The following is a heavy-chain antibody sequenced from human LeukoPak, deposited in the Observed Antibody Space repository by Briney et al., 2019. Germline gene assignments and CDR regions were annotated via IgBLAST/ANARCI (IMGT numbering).Heavy chain of an antibody. D-gene: IGHD3-10*01. J-gene: IGHJ6*03. CDR1: GGTFSSYA. CDR2: IIPIFGTA. CDR3: ARDLGSGSYYNVKYYYYMDV. V-gene: IGHV1-69*05. Sequence: SVKVSCKASGGTFSSYAISWVRQAPGQGLEWMGGIIPIFGTANYAQKFQGRVTITTDESTSTAYMELSSLRSEDTAVYYCARDLGSGSYYNVKYYYYMDVWGKGTTVTVSS.